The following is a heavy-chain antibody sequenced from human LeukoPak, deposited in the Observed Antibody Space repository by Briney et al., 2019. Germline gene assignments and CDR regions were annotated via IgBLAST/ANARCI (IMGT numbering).Heavy chain of an antibody. J-gene: IGHJ4*02. V-gene: IGHV1-18*01. CDR2: ISAYNGNT. D-gene: IGHD5-24*01. CDR1: GYTFTSYG. Sequence: VASVKVSCKASGYTFTSYGISWVRQAPGQGLEWMGWISAYNGNTNYAQKLQGRVTMTTDTSTSTAYMELRSLRSDDTAVYYCARGAARMVEVATIISFEYWGQGTLVTVSS. CDR3: ARGAARMVEVATIISFEY.